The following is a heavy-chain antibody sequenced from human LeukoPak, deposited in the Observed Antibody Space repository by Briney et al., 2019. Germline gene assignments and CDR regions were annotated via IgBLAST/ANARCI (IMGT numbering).Heavy chain of an antibody. CDR2: IYYSGST. CDR3: ARGYYDSSGYLDDAFDI. CDR1: GDSISSYY. Sequence: SETLSLTCTVSGDSISSYYWSWIRQPPGKGLEWIGYIYYSGSTNYNPSLKSRVTISVDTSKNQFSLRLSSVTAADTAVYYCARGYYDSSGYLDDAFDIWGQGTTVTVSS. D-gene: IGHD3-22*01. J-gene: IGHJ3*02. V-gene: IGHV4-59*01.